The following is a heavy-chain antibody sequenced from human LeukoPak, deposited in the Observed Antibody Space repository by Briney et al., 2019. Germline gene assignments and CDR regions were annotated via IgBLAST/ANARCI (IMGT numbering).Heavy chain of an antibody. CDR2: IYPGDSDT. V-gene: IGHV5-51*01. CDR3: ARHLAVYCSGGSCYGPSPFDY. Sequence: GESLKISCQGSGSRFTSYWIGWVRQLPGKGLEWMGIIYPGDSDTRYSPSFQGQVTISADKSISTAYLQWSSLKASDTAMYYCARHLAVYCSGGSCYGPSPFDYWGQGTLVTVSS. D-gene: IGHD2-15*01. CDR1: GSRFTSYW. J-gene: IGHJ4*02.